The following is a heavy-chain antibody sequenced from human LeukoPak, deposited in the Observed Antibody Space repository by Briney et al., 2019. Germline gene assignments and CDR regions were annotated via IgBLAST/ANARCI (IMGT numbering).Heavy chain of an antibody. CDR1: GGSLSSIDYQ. D-gene: IGHD1-26*01. CDR2: IYYSGST. Sequence: SETLSLTCTVSGGSLSSIDYQWGWIRQPPGEGLEWIGCIYYSGSTNYNSSLKTRLTISIDTSNNQFSLRLTSVTAADAAVYYCARRGTPVIRTVGGMDVWGKGTTVIVSS. V-gene: IGHV4-39*01. J-gene: IGHJ6*03. CDR3: ARRGTPVIRTVGGMDV.